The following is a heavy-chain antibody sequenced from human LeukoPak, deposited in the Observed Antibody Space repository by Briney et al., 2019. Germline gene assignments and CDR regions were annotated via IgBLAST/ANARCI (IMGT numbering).Heavy chain of an antibody. V-gene: IGHV1-69*05. CDR1: GGTFSSYA. J-gene: IGHJ1*01. D-gene: IGHD6-19*01. Sequence: SAVKVSCKASGGTFSSYAISWVRQAPGQGLEWVGRIIPIFGTANYAQKFQGRVTITTDESTSTAYMELSSLRSEDTAVYYCAIHIAVAGAEYFQHWGQGTLVTVSS. CDR3: AIHIAVAGAEYFQH. CDR2: IIPIFGTA.